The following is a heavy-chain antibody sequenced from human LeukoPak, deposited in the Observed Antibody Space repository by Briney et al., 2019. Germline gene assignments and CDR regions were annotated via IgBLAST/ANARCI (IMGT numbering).Heavy chain of an antibody. J-gene: IGHJ5*02. Sequence: GGSLRLSCAASGFTFSSYAMSWVRQAPGKGLEWVSAISGSGGSTYYADSVKGRFTISRDNSKNMLYLQMNSLRAEDTAVYYCAKLYSSSSSSSWFDPWGQGTLVTVSS. CDR1: GFTFSSYA. CDR3: AKLYSSSSSSSWFDP. CDR2: ISGSGGST. V-gene: IGHV3-23*01. D-gene: IGHD6-6*01.